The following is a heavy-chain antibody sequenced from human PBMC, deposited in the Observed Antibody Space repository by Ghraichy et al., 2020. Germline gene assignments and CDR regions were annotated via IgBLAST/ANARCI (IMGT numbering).Heavy chain of an antibody. CDR3: ARDFPNRVGEGFDI. CDR1: GGSISSYY. J-gene: IGHJ3*02. V-gene: IGHV4-59*01. Sequence: SETLSLTCTVSGGSISSYYWSWIRQPPGKGLEWIGYIYYSGSTNYNPSLKSRVTISVDTSKNQFSLKLSSVTAADTAVYYCARDFPNRVGEGFDIWGQGTMVTVSS. D-gene: IGHD1-26*01. CDR2: IYYSGST.